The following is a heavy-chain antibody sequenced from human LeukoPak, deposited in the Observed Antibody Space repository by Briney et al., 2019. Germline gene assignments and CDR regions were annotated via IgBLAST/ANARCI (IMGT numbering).Heavy chain of an antibody. Sequence: SETLSLTCTVSGGSISSYYWSWIRQPPGKGLEWIGYIYYSGSTNYNPSLKSRVTISVDTSKNQFSLKLSSVTAADTAVYYCARGKYDFWSGYPPNYYYMDVWGKGTTVTVSS. D-gene: IGHD3-3*01. CDR3: ARGKYDFWSGYPPNYYYMDV. V-gene: IGHV4-59*01. J-gene: IGHJ6*03. CDR1: GGSISSYY. CDR2: IYYSGST.